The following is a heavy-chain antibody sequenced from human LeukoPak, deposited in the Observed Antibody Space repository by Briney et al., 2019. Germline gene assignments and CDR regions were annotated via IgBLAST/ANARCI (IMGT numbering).Heavy chain of an antibody. CDR1: GFTFSNYE. V-gene: IGHV3-48*03. CDR2: ISSSGRAI. Sequence: GGSLRLSCAASGFTFSNYEMNWVRQAPGKGLEWVSYISSSGRAIYYADSVKGRFTVSRDNAKNSLYLQMNSLRAEDTAVYYCARCPRWAHFDYWGQGTLVTVSS. J-gene: IGHJ4*02. CDR3: ARCPRWAHFDY. D-gene: IGHD4-23*01.